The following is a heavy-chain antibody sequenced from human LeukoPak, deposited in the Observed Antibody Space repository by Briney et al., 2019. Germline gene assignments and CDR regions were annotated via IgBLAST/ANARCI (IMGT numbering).Heavy chain of an antibody. CDR3: AKVLGELDYYYYYMDV. J-gene: IGHJ6*03. CDR2: ITGSDDRT. Sequence: GGSLRLSCAASGFTFSSDAMTWVRQAPGKGLEWVSTITGSDDRTYYADSVKGRFTISRDYSKNTLHLQLNSLRAEDTAVYYCAKVLGELDYYYYYMDVWGKGTTVTVSS. CDR1: GFTFSSDA. V-gene: IGHV3-23*01. D-gene: IGHD3-10*01.